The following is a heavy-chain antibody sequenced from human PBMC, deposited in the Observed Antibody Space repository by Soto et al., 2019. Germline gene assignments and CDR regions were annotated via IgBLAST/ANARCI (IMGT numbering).Heavy chain of an antibody. D-gene: IGHD6-25*01. V-gene: IGHV1-18*01. Sequence: QVQLVQSGAEVKKPGASVKVSCKASGYTFTSYGIICVRHAPEQGLEWVGGISAHNGNTNYAQNLQGRVTMTTDTSSSTAYMELRSLRDDDTAVYYCARDAAIFDYWGQGTLVTVSS. J-gene: IGHJ4*02. CDR3: ARDAAIFDY. CDR1: GYTFTSYG. CDR2: ISAHNGNT.